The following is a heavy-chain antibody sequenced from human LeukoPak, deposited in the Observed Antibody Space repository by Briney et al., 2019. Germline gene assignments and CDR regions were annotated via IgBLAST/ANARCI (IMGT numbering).Heavy chain of an antibody. CDR2: MNPNSGNT. V-gene: IGHV1-8*01. Sequence: ASVKVSCKASGYTFTSYDINWVRQATGQGLEWMGWMNPNSGNTGYVQKFQGRVTITADESTSTAYMELSSLRSEDTAVYYCARDGDPSGWELVFDYWGQGTLVTVSS. CDR3: ARDGDPSGWELVFDY. J-gene: IGHJ4*02. D-gene: IGHD1-26*01. CDR1: GYTFTSYD.